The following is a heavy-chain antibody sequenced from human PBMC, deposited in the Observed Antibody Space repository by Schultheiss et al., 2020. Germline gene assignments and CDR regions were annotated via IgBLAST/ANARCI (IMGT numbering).Heavy chain of an antibody. J-gene: IGHJ4*02. D-gene: IGHD3-22*01. CDR3: AKPIYYYDSAGQVDY. CDR2: ISSSSSTI. CDR1: GFTFSSYA. V-gene: IGHV3-48*01. Sequence: GGSLRLSCAASGFTFSSYAMHWVRQAPGKGLEWVSYISSSSSTIYYADSVKGRFTISRDNAKNSLYLQMNSLRAEDTAVYYCAKPIYYYDSAGQVDYWGQGTLVTVSS.